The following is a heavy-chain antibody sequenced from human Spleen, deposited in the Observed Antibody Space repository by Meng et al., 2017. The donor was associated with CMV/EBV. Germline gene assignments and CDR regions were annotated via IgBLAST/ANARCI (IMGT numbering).Heavy chain of an antibody. J-gene: IGHJ4*02. CDR3: ARDDGYSYGSDF. D-gene: IGHD5-18*01. CDR1: GYMFTGYY. V-gene: IGHV1-2*02. Sequence: ASVKVSCKASGYMFTGYYIYWVRQAPGQGLEWMGWINPNSGDTTYAQKFQGRVTMTADPSMRSVYMEVSGLRSDDTAVYYCARDDGYSYGSDFWGQGTLVTVSS. CDR2: INPNSGDT.